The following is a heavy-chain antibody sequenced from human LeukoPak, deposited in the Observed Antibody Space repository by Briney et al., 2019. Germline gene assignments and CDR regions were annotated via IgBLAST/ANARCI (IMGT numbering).Heavy chain of an antibody. CDR1: GYTLTGYY. CDR3: ARDRTYYYDSSGYYYDY. CDR2: INANSGGT. J-gene: IGHJ4*02. D-gene: IGHD3-22*01. V-gene: IGHV1-2*02. Sequence: GSVTVTLLATGYTLTGYYMHWLRPPRAQGLAWVGWINANSGGTNYAQKFQGRVTMTRDTSISTAYMELSRLRSDDTAVYYCARDRTYYYDSSGYYYDYWGQGTLVTVSS.